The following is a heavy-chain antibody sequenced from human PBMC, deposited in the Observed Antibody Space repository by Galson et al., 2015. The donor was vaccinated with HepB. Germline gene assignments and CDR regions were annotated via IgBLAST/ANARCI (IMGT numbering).Heavy chain of an antibody. CDR3: ARALGGSYFYGMDV. D-gene: IGHD3-16*02. V-gene: IGHV4-39*01. CDR2: VYYSGVT. Sequence: ETLSLTCTVSGGSTSSSSYYWNWIRQSPGKGLEWIGSVYYSGVTYYNPSLKGRVTISVDTSKNQFSLRVSFVTAADTAMYYCARALGGSYFYGMDVWGQGTTVAVSS. CDR1: GGSTSSSSYY. J-gene: IGHJ6*02.